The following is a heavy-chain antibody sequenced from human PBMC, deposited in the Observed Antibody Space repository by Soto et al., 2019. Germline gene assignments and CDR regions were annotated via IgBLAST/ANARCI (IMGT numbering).Heavy chain of an antibody. CDR3: ARTSLGYCSGGSCYSWAFDI. CDR1: GGSISNYY. J-gene: IGHJ3*02. Sequence: QVQLQESGPGLVKPSETLSLTCTVSGGSISNYYWSWIRQPPGKRLEWLGYIYYSGNTNYSPSLQSRVTISGDTSKNQFSLKLSSVTAADTAVYYCARTSLGYCSGGSCYSWAFDIWGQGTMVTVSS. D-gene: IGHD2-15*01. CDR2: IYYSGNT. V-gene: IGHV4-59*08.